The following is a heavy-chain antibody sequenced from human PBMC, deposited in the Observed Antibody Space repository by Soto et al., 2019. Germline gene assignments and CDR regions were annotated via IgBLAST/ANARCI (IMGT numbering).Heavy chain of an antibody. CDR1: GFTFDDYA. V-gene: IGHV3-9*01. CDR3: AKDTYGSGSYYNYYCYGMDV. J-gene: IGHJ6*02. Sequence: EVQLVESGGGLVQPGRSLRLSCAASGFTFDDYAMHWVRQAPGKGLEWVAGISWNRGSIGYADSVKGRFTISRDNAKNSLYLQMNSLRAEDTALYYCAKDTYGSGSYYNYYCYGMDVWGQGPTVTVSS. D-gene: IGHD3-10*01. CDR2: ISWNRGSI.